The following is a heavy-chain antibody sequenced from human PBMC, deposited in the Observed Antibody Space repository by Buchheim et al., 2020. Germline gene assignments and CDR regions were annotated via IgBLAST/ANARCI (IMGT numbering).Heavy chain of an antibody. Sequence: QVQLVESGGGVVQPGRSLRLSCAASGFTFSSYAMHWVRQAPGKGLEWVAVISYDGSNKYYADSVKGRFTISRDNSKNTLYLQMNSLRAEDTAVYYCAKEKWLSGNGYYFDYWGQGTL. CDR3: AKEKWLSGNGYYFDY. CDR2: ISYDGSNK. D-gene: IGHD6-19*01. J-gene: IGHJ4*02. CDR1: GFTFSSYA. V-gene: IGHV3-30*04.